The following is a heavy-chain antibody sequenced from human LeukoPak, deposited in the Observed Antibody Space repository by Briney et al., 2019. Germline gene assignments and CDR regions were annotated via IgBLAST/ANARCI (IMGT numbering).Heavy chain of an antibody. D-gene: IGHD3-10*02. V-gene: IGHV3-23*01. CDR1: EFSFSSYS. CDR3: AELGITMIGGV. Sequence: GGSLRLSCAASEFSFSSYSMNWVRQAPGKGPEWVSGFSGSEDSAYYADSVKGRFTISRDNSKNTLYLQMNSLRAEDTAVYYCAELGITMIGGVWGKGTTVTISS. CDR2: FSGSEDSA. J-gene: IGHJ6*04.